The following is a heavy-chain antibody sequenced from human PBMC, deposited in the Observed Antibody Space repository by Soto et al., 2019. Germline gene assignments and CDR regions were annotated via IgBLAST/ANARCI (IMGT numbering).Heavy chain of an antibody. CDR3: ARVGQWLPNYYYYGMDV. D-gene: IGHD6-19*01. Sequence: PGGSLRLSCAASGFTFSSYAMHWVRQAPGKGLEWVAVISYDGSNKYYADSVKGRFTISRDNSKNTLYLQMNGLRAEDTAVYYCARVGQWLPNYYYYGMDVWGQGTTVTVSS. J-gene: IGHJ6*02. CDR2: ISYDGSNK. V-gene: IGHV3-30-3*01. CDR1: GFTFSSYA.